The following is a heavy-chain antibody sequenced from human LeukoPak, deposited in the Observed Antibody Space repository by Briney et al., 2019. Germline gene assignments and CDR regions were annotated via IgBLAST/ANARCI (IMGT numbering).Heavy chain of an antibody. V-gene: IGHV3-30*18. D-gene: IGHD2-21*01. CDR2: ISYDGSNK. J-gene: IGHJ4*02. CDR1: GFTFSSYG. CDR3: AKDGRFPM. Sequence: GGSLRLSCAASGFTFSSYGIHWVRQAPGKGLEWVAVISYDGSNKYYADSVKGRFTISRDNSKNTLYLQMNSLRAEDTAVYYCAKDGRFPMWGQGTLVTVSS.